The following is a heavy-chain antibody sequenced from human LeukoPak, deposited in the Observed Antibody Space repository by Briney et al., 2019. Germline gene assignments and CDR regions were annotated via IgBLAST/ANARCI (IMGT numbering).Heavy chain of an antibody. V-gene: IGHV4-38-2*01. D-gene: IGHD5-12*01. CDR3: ARSMGYDFDY. CDR1: GYSISSGYY. J-gene: IGHJ4*02. CDR2: IYHSGST. Sequence: PSETLSLTCAVSGYSISSGYYCGWIRQPPGKGLEWIGSIYHSGSTYYNPSLKSRVTISVDTSKNQFSLKLSSVTAADTAVYYCARSMGYDFDYWGQGTLDTVSS.